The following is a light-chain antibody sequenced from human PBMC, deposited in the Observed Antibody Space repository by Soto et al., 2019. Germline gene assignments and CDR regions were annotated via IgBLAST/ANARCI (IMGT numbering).Light chain of an antibody. CDR1: QSISSW. CDR2: DAS. CDR3: QQYNSYPWT. V-gene: IGKV1-5*01. Sequence: IQMTLSLSTLSASEGDRVTITCRASQSISSWLAWYQQKPGKAPKLLIYDASSLESGVPSRFSGSGSGTEFTLTISSLQPDDFATYYCQQYNSYPWTSGQGSNADVK. J-gene: IGKJ1*01.